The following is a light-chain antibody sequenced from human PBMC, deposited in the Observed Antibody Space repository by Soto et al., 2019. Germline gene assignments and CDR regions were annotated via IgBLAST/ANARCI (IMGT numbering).Light chain of an antibody. CDR3: QQSYSDVS. Sequence: DIQMTQSPTSLSASVGDRVTITCRASQNINNYLNWYQHKPGKAPKVLIYTTYTLQVGVPSRFSGCGSGTDFTLTINGLQPEDSATYYCQQSYSDVSFGGGTRVE. CDR1: QNINNY. CDR2: TTY. V-gene: IGKV1-39*01. J-gene: IGKJ4*01.